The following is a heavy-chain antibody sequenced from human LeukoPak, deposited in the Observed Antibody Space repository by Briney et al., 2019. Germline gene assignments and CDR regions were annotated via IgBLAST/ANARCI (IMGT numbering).Heavy chain of an antibody. CDR1: GFTFSSYE. CDR3: VRDHSGWSLDP. D-gene: IGHD6-19*01. CDR2: ISSSGSTI. V-gene: IGHV3-48*03. J-gene: IGHJ5*02. Sequence: GGSLRLSCAASGFTFSSYEMNWVRQAPGKGLEWVSYISSSGSTIYYADSVKGRFTISRDNAKNSLYLQMNSLRAEDTAVYYCVRDHSGWSLDPWGQGTLVTVSS.